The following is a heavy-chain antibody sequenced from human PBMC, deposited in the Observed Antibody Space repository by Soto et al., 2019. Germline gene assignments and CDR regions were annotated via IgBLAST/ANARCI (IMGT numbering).Heavy chain of an antibody. Sequence: QVQLQQWGAGLLKPSETLSLTCAVYGGSFSGYYWSWIRQPPGKGLEWIGEINHSGSTNYNPSLKSRVTISVDTSKNQFSRKLSSVTAADTAVYYCARGKRSTRFDPWGQGTLVTVSS. CDR2: INHSGST. D-gene: IGHD1-26*01. J-gene: IGHJ5*02. V-gene: IGHV4-34*01. CDR3: ARGKRSTRFDP. CDR1: GGSFSGYY.